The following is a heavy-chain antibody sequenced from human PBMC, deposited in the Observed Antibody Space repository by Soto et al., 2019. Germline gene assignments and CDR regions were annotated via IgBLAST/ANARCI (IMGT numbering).Heavy chain of an antibody. V-gene: IGHV4-31*03. J-gene: IGHJ3*02. Sequence: SETLSLTCTVSGGSISSGGYYWSWIRQHPGKGLEWIGYIYYSGSTYYNPSLESRVTISVDTSKNQFSLKLSSVTAADTAVYYCARDKIDYYDSSGYRRDAFDIWGQGTMVTVSS. CDR3: ARDKIDYYDSSGYRRDAFDI. D-gene: IGHD3-22*01. CDR1: GGSISSGGYY. CDR2: IYYSGST.